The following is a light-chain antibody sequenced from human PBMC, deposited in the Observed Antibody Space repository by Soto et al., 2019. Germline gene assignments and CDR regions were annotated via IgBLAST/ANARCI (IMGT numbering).Light chain of an antibody. CDR3: QQTYFPPLI. CDR2: AAS. J-gene: IGKJ4*01. Sequence: INMTQSPSSLSASVGDRVTITCRTRQSIDTYLDWYQQKPGKAPNLLIYAASSLQSGVPSIFSGSGSGTDFTLTISSLQPEDFATYFCQQTYFPPLIFGGGTKVDIK. CDR1: QSIDTY. V-gene: IGKV1-39*01.